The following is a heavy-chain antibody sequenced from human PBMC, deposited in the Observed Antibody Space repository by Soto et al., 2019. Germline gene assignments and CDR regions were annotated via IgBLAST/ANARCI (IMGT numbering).Heavy chain of an antibody. CDR2: IKSKTDGGTT. D-gene: IGHD1-26*01. CDR3: TTLWYSGSSYPFDY. CDR1: GFTFSNAW. Sequence: GGSLRLSCAASGFTFSNAWMSWVRQAPGKGLEWVGRIKSKTDGGTTDYAAPVKGRFTISRDDSKNTLYLQMDSLKTEDTAVYYCTTLWYSGSSYPFDYWGQGTLVTVSS. J-gene: IGHJ4*02. V-gene: IGHV3-15*01.